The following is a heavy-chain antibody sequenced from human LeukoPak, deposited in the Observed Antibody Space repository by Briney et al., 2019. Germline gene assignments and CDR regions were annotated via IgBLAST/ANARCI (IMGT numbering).Heavy chain of an antibody. J-gene: IGHJ3*02. V-gene: IGHV3-30-3*01. CDR2: IKNDGSNE. Sequence: PGGSLRLSCAASGFTFSGYTMHWVRQAPGKGLEWVAVIKNDGSNEYYADSVKGRFTISRDNSKNTLYLQMNSLRAEDTAVYYCARDRPSSVWFDAFDIWGQGTLVTVSS. D-gene: IGHD6-13*01. CDR3: ARDRPSSVWFDAFDI. CDR1: GFTFSGYT.